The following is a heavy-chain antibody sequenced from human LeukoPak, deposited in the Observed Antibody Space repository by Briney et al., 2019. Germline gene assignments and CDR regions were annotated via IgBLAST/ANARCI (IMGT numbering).Heavy chain of an antibody. D-gene: IGHD6-6*01. CDR1: GGTFSSYA. J-gene: IGHJ5*02. CDR3: ARENSSSYYNWFDP. Sequence: SVKVSCKASGGTFSSYAISWVRQAPGQGLEWMGRIIPILGIANYAQKFQGRVTITTDESTSTAYMELSSLRSEDTAVYYCARENSSSYYNWFDPWGQGTLVTVSS. CDR2: IIPILGIA. V-gene: IGHV1-69*04.